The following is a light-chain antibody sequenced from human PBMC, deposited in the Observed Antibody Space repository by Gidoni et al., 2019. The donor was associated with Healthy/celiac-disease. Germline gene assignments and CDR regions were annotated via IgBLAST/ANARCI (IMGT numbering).Light chain of an antibody. CDR1: LDIINY. CDR2: DAS. CDR3: KQYDNLPPCS. J-gene: IGKJ2*04. Sequence: DIQMTQSPSSLSASVGDRVTITFQARLDIINYLNCYQQKPGKDPKLLIYDASNLETGVPSRLSGSGSATDFTSTTSSLQPEEIATYYCKQYDNLPPCSFGQXTKLEIK. V-gene: IGKV1-33*01.